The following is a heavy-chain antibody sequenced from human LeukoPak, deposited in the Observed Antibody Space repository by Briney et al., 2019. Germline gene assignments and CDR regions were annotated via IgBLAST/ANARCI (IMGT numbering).Heavy chain of an antibody. Sequence: GGSLRLSCAASGFTYSSYWMHWVRQAPGKGLVWVSRINSDGSSTSYADSVKGRFTISRDNSKNTLYLQMNSLRAEDTAVYYCARRSGYYREGKNWFDPWGQGTLVTVSS. J-gene: IGHJ5*02. CDR1: GFTYSSYW. D-gene: IGHD3-3*01. CDR3: ARRSGYYREGKNWFDP. CDR2: INSDGSST. V-gene: IGHV3-74*01.